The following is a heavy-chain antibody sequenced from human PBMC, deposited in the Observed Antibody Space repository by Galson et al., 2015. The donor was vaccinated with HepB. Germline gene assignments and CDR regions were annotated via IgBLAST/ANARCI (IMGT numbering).Heavy chain of an antibody. CDR3: ARMAVDYSHDY. Sequence: PALVKPTQTLTLTCTFSEFSLSTSGMRVSWIRQPPGKALEWLAHIDWDDDKFYSTSLKTRLTISKDTSKNQVVLTMTNMDPVDTATYYCARMAVDYSHDYWGQGTLVSVSS. J-gene: IGHJ4*02. D-gene: IGHD6-19*01. V-gene: IGHV2-70*04. CDR1: EFSLSTSGMR. CDR2: IDWDDDK.